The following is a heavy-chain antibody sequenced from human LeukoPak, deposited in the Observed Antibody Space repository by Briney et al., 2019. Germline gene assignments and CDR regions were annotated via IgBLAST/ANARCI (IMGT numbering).Heavy chain of an antibody. CDR1: GGSISSYY. J-gene: IGHJ4*02. Sequence: SETLSLTCTVSGGSISSYYWSSIRQPAGKGLEWIGRIYTSGSTNYNPSLKSRVTMSVDTSKNQFSLKLSSLIAADTAVYYCARDGGYSGYDWGRVDYWGQGTLVTVSS. CDR3: ARDGGYSGYDWGRVDY. D-gene: IGHD5-12*01. V-gene: IGHV4-4*07. CDR2: IYTSGST.